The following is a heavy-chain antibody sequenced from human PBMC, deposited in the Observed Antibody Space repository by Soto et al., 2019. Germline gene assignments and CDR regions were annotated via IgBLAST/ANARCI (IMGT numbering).Heavy chain of an antibody. J-gene: IGHJ6*02. Sequence: QVQLQESGPGLVKPSETLSLTCTVSGGSISSYYWSWIRQPPGKGLEWIGYIYYSGSTNYNPSLNSRVTISVDTSKNPFSLKLSSVTAADTAVYYWARADYYYGMDVWGQGTTVTVSS. CDR2: IYYSGST. CDR1: GGSISSYY. V-gene: IGHV4-59*01. CDR3: ARADYYYGMDV.